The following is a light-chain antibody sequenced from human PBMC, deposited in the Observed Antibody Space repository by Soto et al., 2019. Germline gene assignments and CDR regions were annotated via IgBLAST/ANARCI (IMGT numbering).Light chain of an antibody. CDR2: GAS. Sequence: EIVLTQSPGTLSLSPGERATLSCRASQSVSSSYLAWYQQKPGQTPRLLIYGASSRATGIPDRFSGGESGSDFTLTISRLEPEDFAVYFCQHYGASPRTFGQGTKV. V-gene: IGKV3-20*01. CDR3: QHYGASPRT. CDR1: QSVSSSY. J-gene: IGKJ1*01.